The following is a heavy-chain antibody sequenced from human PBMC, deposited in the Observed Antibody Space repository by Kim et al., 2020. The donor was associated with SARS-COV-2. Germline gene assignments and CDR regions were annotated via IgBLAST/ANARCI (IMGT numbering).Heavy chain of an antibody. J-gene: IGHJ4*02. CDR2: IWYDGSNK. CDR1: GFTFSSYG. Sequence: GGSLRLSCAASGFTFSSYGMHWVRQAPGKGLEWVAVIWYDGSNKYYADSVKGRFTISRDNSKNTLYLQMNSLRAEDTAVYYCARDTSIYGSGSPDYWGQGTLVTVSS. V-gene: IGHV3-33*01. CDR3: ARDTSIYGSGSPDY. D-gene: IGHD3-10*01.